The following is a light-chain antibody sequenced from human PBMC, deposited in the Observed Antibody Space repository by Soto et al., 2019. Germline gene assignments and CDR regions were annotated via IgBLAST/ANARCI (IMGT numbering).Light chain of an antibody. V-gene: IGKV3-11*01. J-gene: IGKJ4*01. CDR2: DAS. CDR3: HQRYNWPLT. CDR1: QSIDTY. Sequence: IVLTQSPATLSSSPGERATLSCRASQSIDTYLAWYQQKPGQAPRLLIYDASDRATGIPARFSGSGSGTAFTLTISGLEPEDFALYYCHQRYNWPLTFDGGTKVDIE.